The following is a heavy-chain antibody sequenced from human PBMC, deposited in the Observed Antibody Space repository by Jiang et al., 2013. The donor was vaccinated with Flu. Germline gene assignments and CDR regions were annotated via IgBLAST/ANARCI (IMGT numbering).Heavy chain of an antibody. V-gene: IGHV3-21*01. CDR2: ISSSSSYI. CDR3: ARDGDPRPLSIAVAGTSGFDY. J-gene: IGHJ4*02. Sequence: SSISSSSSYIYYADSVKGRFTISRDNAKNSLYLQMNSLRAEDTAVYSCARDGDPRPLSIAVAGTSGFDYWGQGTLVTVSS. D-gene: IGHD6-19*01.